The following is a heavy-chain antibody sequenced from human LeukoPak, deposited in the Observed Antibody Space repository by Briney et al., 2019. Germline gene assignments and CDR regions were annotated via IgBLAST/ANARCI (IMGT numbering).Heavy chain of an antibody. CDR2: INPNSGGT. J-gene: IGHJ4*02. Sequence: ASVKASCKASGYTFNGFYFHWVRQAPGQGLEWMGWINPNSGGTNYAQKFRGRVTMTSDTSISTAYMELSRLSSDDTAVYYCASISSSYYYFDYWGQGTLVTVSS. V-gene: IGHV1-2*02. D-gene: IGHD6-13*01. CDR1: GYTFNGFY. CDR3: ASISSSYYYFDY.